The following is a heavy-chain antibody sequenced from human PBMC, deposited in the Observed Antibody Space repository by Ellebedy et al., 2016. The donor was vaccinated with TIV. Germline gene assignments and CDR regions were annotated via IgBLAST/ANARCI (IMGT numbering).Heavy chain of an antibody. CDR3: ARHPPAMVSNYYGMDV. J-gene: IGHJ6*02. V-gene: IGHV5-51*01. CDR2: IYPGDSDT. D-gene: IGHD5-18*01. Sequence: GESLKISXKGSGYSFTSYWIGWVRQMPGKGLEWMGIIYPGDSDTRYSPSFQGQVTISADKSISTAYLQWSSLKASDTAMYYCARHPPAMVSNYYGMDVWGQGTTVTVSS. CDR1: GYSFTSYW.